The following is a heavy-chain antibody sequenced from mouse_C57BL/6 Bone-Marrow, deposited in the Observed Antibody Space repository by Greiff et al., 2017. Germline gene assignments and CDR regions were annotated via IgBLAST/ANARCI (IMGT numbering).Heavy chain of an antibody. CDR3: ARRAIYDGFAY. D-gene: IGHD2-3*01. CDR2: IYPRSGNT. J-gene: IGHJ3*01. V-gene: IGHV1-81*01. CDR1: GYTFTSYG. Sequence: VKLQESGAELARPGASVKLSCKASGYTFTSYGISWVKQRTGQGLEWIGEIYPRSGNTYYNEKFKGKATLTADKSSSTAYMELRSLTSEDSAVCVCARRAIYDGFAYWGQGTLVTVSA.